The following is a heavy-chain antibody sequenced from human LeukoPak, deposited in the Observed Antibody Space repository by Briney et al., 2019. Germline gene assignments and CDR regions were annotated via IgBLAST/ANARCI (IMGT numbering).Heavy chain of an antibody. CDR3: ARGSSSWYFDY. CDR1: GYTFTSYD. J-gene: IGHJ4*02. D-gene: IGHD6-13*01. CDR2: MNPNSGNT. V-gene: IGHV1-8*01. Sequence: ASLKVSCTASGYTFTSYDINWVRQATGQGLEWMGWMNPNSGNTGYAQKVQGRVTMTRNTSISTAYMELSSLRSEDTAVYYCARGSSSWYFDYWGQGTLVTVSS.